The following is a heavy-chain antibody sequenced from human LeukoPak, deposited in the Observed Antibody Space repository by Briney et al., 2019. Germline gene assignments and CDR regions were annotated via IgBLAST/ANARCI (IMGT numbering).Heavy chain of an antibody. Sequence: EPGGSLRLSCAASGFTFSSYSMNWVRQAPGKGLEWVSSISSSSSYIYYADSVKGRFTISRDNAKNSLYLQMNSLRAEDTAVYYCARGGPWELPLDYWGQGTLVTVSS. D-gene: IGHD1-26*01. V-gene: IGHV3-21*01. CDR1: GFTFSSYS. CDR3: ARGGPWELPLDY. CDR2: ISSSSSYI. J-gene: IGHJ4*02.